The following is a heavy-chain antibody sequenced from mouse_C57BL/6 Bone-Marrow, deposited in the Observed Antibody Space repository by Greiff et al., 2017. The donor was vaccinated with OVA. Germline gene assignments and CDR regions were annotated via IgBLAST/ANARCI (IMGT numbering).Heavy chain of an antibody. V-gene: IGHV2-2*01. CDR2: IWSGGST. D-gene: IGHD1-1*01. CDR3: ARDSFYYYGSYYFDY. Sequence: VKVVESGPGLVQPSQSLSITCTVSGFSLTSYGVHWVRQSPGKGLEWQGVIWSGGSTDYNAAFISRLSISKDNSKSQVFFKMNSLQADDTAIYYCARDSFYYYGSYYFDYWGQGTTLTVSS. J-gene: IGHJ2*01. CDR1: GFSLTSYG.